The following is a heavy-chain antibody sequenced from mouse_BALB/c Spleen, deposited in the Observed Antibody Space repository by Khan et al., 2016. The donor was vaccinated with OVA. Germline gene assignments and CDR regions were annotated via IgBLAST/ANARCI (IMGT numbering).Heavy chain of an antibody. J-gene: IGHJ3*01. CDR1: GFSLSTYG. Sequence: QVQLQQSGPGLVQPSQSLSITCTVSGFSLSTYGIHWVRQSPGKGLEWLGVIWNDGRTDYNVPFISRLSITKDNSKSQVFFKMNSLQPDDTAIYYCASNSYRYDFTYWGQGTLVTVSA. V-gene: IGHV2-2*01. CDR2: IWNDGRT. D-gene: IGHD2-12*01. CDR3: ASNSYRYDFTY.